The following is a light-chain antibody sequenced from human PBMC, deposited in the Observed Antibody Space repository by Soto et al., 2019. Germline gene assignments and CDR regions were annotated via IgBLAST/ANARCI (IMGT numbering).Light chain of an antibody. CDR2: GAS. CDR1: QSISGN. V-gene: IGKV3-15*01. CDR3: QHYNNWPLT. J-gene: IGKJ4*02. Sequence: EIVMTQSPATLPVSPGEGGTLSCRASQSISGNLAWYQQKPGQAPRLLIYGASTRATGVPARFSGSGSGTEFTLTISSLQSEDFAVYYCQHYNNWPLTFGGGTKVDIK.